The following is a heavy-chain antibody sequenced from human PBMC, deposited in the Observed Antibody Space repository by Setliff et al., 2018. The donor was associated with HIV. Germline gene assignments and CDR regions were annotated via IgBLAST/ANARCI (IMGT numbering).Heavy chain of an antibody. V-gene: IGHV4-4*07. J-gene: IGHJ5*02. CDR3: ARDRHYSGLGSYGP. D-gene: IGHD3-10*01. CDR1: GGSFSNYR. CDR2: IYRSGTT. Sequence: PSETLSLTCTIFGGSFSNYRWSWIRQPAGRGLEWIGRIYRSGTTDYKPSLKSRVSMSLDTSRTQFSLKLTSVTAEDTAVYYCARDRHYSGLGSYGPWGPGILVTVSS.